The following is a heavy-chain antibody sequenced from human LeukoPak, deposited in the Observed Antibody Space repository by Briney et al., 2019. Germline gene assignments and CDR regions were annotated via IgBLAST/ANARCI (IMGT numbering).Heavy chain of an antibody. V-gene: IGHV3-23*01. CDR3: AKSSRQWLVRGYFDY. CDR2: ISGSGCST. J-gene: IGHJ4*02. Sequence: GGSLRLSCAASGFTFSSYAMSWVRQAPGKGLEWVSAISGSGCSTYYADSVKGRFTISRDNSKNTLYLQMNSLRAEDTAVYYCAKSSRQWLVRGYFDYWGQGTLVTVSS. D-gene: IGHD6-19*01. CDR1: GFTFSSYA.